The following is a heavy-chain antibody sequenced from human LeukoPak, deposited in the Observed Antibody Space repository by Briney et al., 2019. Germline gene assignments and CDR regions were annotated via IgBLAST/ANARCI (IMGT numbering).Heavy chain of an antibody. D-gene: IGHD3-22*01. V-gene: IGHV3-23*01. CDR3: AKEGRLTVAAVVVENYFDY. J-gene: IGHJ4*02. CDR2: ISGSGGDT. Sequence: PGGSLRLSCAASGFTFSRAAMSWVRQGPGKGLEWVSGISGSGGDTYYTDSVKGRFTISRDNSKTTVYLQMNSLSIEETAVYYCAKEGRLTVAAVVVENYFDYWGQGTPVTVSA. CDR1: GFTFSRAA.